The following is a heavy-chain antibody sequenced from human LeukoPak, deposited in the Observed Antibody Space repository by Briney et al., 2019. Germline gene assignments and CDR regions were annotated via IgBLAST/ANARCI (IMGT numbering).Heavy chain of an antibody. CDR2: ISSSSSYI. V-gene: IGHV3-21*04. Sequence: GGSPRLSCAASGFTFSSYSMNWVRQAPGKGLEWVSSISSSSSYIYYADSVKGRFTISRDNAKNSLYLQMNSLRAEDTAVYYCARGQPKTMAPYNWFDPWGQGTLVTVSS. D-gene: IGHD1/OR15-1a*01. CDR3: ARGQPKTMAPYNWFDP. CDR1: GFTFSSYS. J-gene: IGHJ5*02.